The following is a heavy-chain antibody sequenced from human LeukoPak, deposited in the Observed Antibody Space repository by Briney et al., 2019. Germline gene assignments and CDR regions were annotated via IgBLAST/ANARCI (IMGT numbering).Heavy chain of an antibody. J-gene: IGHJ4*02. V-gene: IGHV3-21*01. CDR3: ARDQDYSGSWYSPDY. CDR2: ISSSSSYI. D-gene: IGHD6-13*01. Sequence: GGSLRLSCAASGFTFSSYSMNWVRQAPGKGLEWVPSISSSSSYIYYADSVKGRFTISRDNSKNTLYLQMNSLRAEDTAVYYCARDQDYSGSWYSPDYWGQGTLVTVSS. CDR1: GFTFSSYS.